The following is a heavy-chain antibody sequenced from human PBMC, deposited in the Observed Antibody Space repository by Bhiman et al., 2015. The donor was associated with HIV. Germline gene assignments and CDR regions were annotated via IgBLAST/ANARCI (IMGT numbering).Heavy chain of an antibody. J-gene: IGHJ3*02. CDR2: INWNSGSK. CDR3: AKDISSNWYLRGGVAFDI. D-gene: IGHD6-13*01. Sequence: EVQLVESGGGLVQPGRSLRLSCAASGFSFDDYAMHWVRQAPGKGLEWVSGINWNSGSKGYADSVKGRFTISRDNAKNSLYLQMNSLRAEDTALYYCAKDISSNWYLRGGVAFDIWGQGTKITVSS. CDR1: GFSFDDYA. V-gene: IGHV3-9*01.